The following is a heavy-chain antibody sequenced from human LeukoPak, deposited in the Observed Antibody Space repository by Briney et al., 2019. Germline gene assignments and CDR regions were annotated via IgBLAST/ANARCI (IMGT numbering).Heavy chain of an antibody. CDR2: IYPGDSDT. J-gene: IGHJ3*02. D-gene: IGHD2-2*01. CDR3: ASKWASDAFDI. Sequence: GEPLKISCKGSGYSFTSYWIGWVRQMPGKGLEWMGIIYPGDSDTRYSPSFQGQVTISADKSISTAYLQWSGLEASDAAMYYCASKWASDAFDIWGQGTMVTVSS. V-gene: IGHV5-51*01. CDR1: GYSFTSYW.